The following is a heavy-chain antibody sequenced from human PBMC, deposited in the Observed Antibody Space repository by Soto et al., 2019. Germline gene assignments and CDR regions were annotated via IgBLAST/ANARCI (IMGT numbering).Heavy chain of an antibody. V-gene: IGHV4-39*07. D-gene: IGHD6-19*01. Sequence: SETLSLTCTVSGGSISSSSYYWGWIRQPPGKGLEWIGSIYYSGNTYYNPSLKSRVTISVDRSKNQFSLKLSSVTAADTAVYYCASAGGLGAVAADYWGQGALVTVSS. J-gene: IGHJ4*02. CDR1: GGSISSSSYY. CDR3: ASAGGLGAVAADY. CDR2: IYYSGNT.